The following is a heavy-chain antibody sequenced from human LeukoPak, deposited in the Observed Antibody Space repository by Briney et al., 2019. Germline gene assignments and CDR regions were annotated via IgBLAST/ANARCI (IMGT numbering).Heavy chain of an antibody. CDR1: GFTVSSNY. J-gene: IGHJ4*02. V-gene: IGHV3-66*02. Sequence: GGSLRLSCAASGFTVSSNYMSWVRQAPGKGLEWVSVIYNGGSTYYADSVKGRFTISRDNSKNTLYLQMNSLRAEDTAVYYCARDSGSYVPADDYWAREPWSPSPQ. D-gene: IGHD1-26*01. CDR2: IYNGGST. CDR3: ARDSGSYVPADDY.